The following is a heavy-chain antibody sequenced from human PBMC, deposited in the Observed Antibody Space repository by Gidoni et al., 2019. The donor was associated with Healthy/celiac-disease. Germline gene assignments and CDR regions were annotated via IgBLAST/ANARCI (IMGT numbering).Heavy chain of an antibody. V-gene: IGHV4-39*01. CDR3: ARSTGLGWAVANFDY. D-gene: IGHD6-19*01. CDR1: GGSISSSSYY. J-gene: IGHJ4*02. CDR2: IYYSGST. Sequence: QLQLQESGPGLVKPSETLSLTCTVSGGSISSSSYYWGWIRQPPGKGLEWIGSIYYSGSTYYNPSLKSRVTISVDTSKNQFSQKLSSVTAADTAVYYCARSTGLGWAVANFDYWGQGTLVTVSS.